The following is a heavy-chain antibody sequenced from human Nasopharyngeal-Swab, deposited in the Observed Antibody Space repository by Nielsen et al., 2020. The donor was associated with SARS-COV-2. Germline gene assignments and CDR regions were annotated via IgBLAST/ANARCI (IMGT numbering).Heavy chain of an antibody. CDR3: TRGNSGWYGVGHF. CDR1: GFNLGYFA. D-gene: IGHD6-19*01. CDR2: IRSKAYGGTT. J-gene: IGHJ4*02. V-gene: IGHV3-49*03. Sequence: GGSLRLSCTASGFNLGYFAMSWFRQAPGKGLEWAGFIRSKAYGGTTEYAASVKGRFTISRDDPKSIAYLEMISLKTEDTAVYYCTRGNSGWYGVGHFWGQGTLVRVSS.